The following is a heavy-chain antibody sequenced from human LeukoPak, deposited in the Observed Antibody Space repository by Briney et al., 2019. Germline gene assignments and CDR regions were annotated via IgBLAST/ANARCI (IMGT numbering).Heavy chain of an antibody. Sequence: MNPNSGNTGYAQKFQGRVTMTRNTSISTAYMELSSLRSEDTAVYYCARGSRVYYYDTFDYWGQGTLVTVSS. CDR2: MNPNSGNT. V-gene: IGHV1-8*01. CDR3: ARGSRVYYYDTFDY. J-gene: IGHJ4*02. D-gene: IGHD3-22*01.